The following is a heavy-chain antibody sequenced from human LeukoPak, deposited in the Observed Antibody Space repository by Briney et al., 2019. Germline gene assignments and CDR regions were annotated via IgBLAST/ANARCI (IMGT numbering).Heavy chain of an antibody. CDR2: INPSSGGT. Sequence: ASVTVSCKASGYTFTGYYMHWVRQAPGQGLEWMGWINPSSGGTNYAQKFQGRVTMTRDTSISTAYMELSRLRSDDTAIYYCARDVGEYCSSVSCYASDYWGQGTLVTVSS. CDR1: GYTFTGYY. J-gene: IGHJ4*02. V-gene: IGHV1-2*02. D-gene: IGHD2-2*01. CDR3: ARDVGEYCSSVSCYASDY.